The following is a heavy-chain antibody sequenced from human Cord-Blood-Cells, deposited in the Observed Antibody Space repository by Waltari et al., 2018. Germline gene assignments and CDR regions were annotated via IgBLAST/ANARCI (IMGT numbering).Heavy chain of an antibody. CDR3: ARDPSYCGGDCYEGDY. J-gene: IGHJ4*02. D-gene: IGHD2-21*01. V-gene: IGHV1-69*12. Sequence: QVQLVQSGAEVKKPRSSVKVSCKASGGTFSSYAISWVRQAPGQGLEWMGGSIPIFGTANYAQKFQGRVTITADESTSTAYMELSSLRSEDTAVYYCARDPSYCGGDCYEGDYWGQGTLVTVSS. CDR2: SIPIFGTA. CDR1: GGTFSSYA.